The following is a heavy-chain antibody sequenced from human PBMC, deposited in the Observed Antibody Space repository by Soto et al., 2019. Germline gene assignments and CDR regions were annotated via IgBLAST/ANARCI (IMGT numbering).Heavy chain of an antibody. CDR2: IFSNDEK. V-gene: IGHV2-26*01. CDR3: ARIQDYWDSIGYYLPIFDY. D-gene: IGHD3-22*01. Sequence: QVTLKESGPVLVKPTEPLTLTCTVPGFSLSNARMGVSWIRQPPGKALEWLAHIFSNDEKSSSKALKSTLTISKDTFKSQVVLTMTNMDPVYTATYDCARIQDYWDSIGYYLPIFDYCGQGTLVTVSS. J-gene: IGHJ4*02. CDR1: GFSLSNARMG.